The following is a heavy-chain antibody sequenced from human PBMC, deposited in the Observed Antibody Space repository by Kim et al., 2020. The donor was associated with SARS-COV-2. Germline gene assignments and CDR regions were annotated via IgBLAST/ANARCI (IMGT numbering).Heavy chain of an antibody. CDR3: VRSSSGWYWDAFDI. CDR2: TYYRSKWYN. Sequence: SQTLSLTCAISVDSVSSNSAAWNWIRQSPSRGLEWLGRTYYRSKWYNDYAVYVKSRITINPDTSKNQFSLQLNSVTPEDTAVYYCVRSSSGWYWDAFDIWGQGTMVTVSS. J-gene: IGHJ3*02. V-gene: IGHV6-1*01. D-gene: IGHD6-19*01. CDR1: VDSVSSNSAA.